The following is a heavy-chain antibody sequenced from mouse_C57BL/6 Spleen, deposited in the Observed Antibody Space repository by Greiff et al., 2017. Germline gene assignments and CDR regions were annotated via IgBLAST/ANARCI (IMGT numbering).Heavy chain of an antibody. D-gene: IGHD1-1*01. V-gene: IGHV14-2*01. J-gene: IGHJ4*01. CDR2: IDPEDGET. CDR3: ARGNYYGSDAMDY. Sequence: VQLQQSGAELVKPGASVKLSCTASGFNIKDYYMHWVKQRTEQGLEWIGRIDPEDGETKYAPKFPGKATITADTSSNTAYLQLSSLTSEDTAVYYCARGNYYGSDAMDYWGQGTSVTVSS. CDR1: GFNIKDYY.